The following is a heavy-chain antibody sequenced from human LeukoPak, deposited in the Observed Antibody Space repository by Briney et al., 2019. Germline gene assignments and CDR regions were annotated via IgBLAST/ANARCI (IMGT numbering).Heavy chain of an antibody. D-gene: IGHD3-10*01. CDR3: AKVLLWFGESHDAFDI. CDR1: GFTFSSYG. Sequence: GGSLRLSCAASGFTFSSYGMHWVRQAPGKGLEWVAVISYDGSNKYYADSVKGRFTISRDNSKNTLYLQMNSLGAEDTAVYYCAKVLLWFGESHDAFDIWGQGTMVTVSS. CDR2: ISYDGSNK. V-gene: IGHV3-30*18. J-gene: IGHJ3*02.